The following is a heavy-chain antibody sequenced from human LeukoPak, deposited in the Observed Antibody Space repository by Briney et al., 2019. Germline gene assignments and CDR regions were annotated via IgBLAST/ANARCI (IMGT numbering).Heavy chain of an antibody. CDR2: IYPGDSDT. CDR3: ARGATVNYELDY. J-gene: IGHJ4*02. D-gene: IGHD4-17*01. CDR1: CYSFTSNW. Sequence: GEALKLYCNCSCYSFTSNWIAWVRQMPGKGLEWMGIIYPGDSDTRYSPSFQGQVTISADKSISTADLQSSSLKASDTARYYCARGATVNYELDYWGQGTVVTVSS. V-gene: IGHV5-51*01.